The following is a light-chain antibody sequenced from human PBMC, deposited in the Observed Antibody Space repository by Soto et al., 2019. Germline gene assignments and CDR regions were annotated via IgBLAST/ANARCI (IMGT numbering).Light chain of an antibody. Sequence: QSVLTQPPSLSGAPGQRVTISCTGSSSNIGAGYDVHWYQQLPGTAPKLLIYGNNNRPSGVPDRFSGSKSGTSASLVITGLQFEDEADYYCQSYDADLSCPDVIFGGGTKLTVL. V-gene: IGLV1-40*01. CDR1: SSNIGAGYD. CDR3: QSYDADLSCPDVI. J-gene: IGLJ2*01. CDR2: GNN.